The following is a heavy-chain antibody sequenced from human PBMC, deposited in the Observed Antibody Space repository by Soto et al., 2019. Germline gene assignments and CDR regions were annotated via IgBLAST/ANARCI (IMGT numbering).Heavy chain of an antibody. CDR2: ISGSGSST. CDR1: GFTFSSYA. V-gene: IGHV3-23*01. Sequence: EVQVLESGGGLVQPGGSLRLSCAASGFTFSSYAMSWVRQAPGKGLEWVSAISGSGSSTYYADSVKGRFAISRDNRKSTLYLQMSSLRVEDTAIYYCAKSYTIRGTTDGGEDYWGQGTLVTVSS. J-gene: IGHJ4*02. CDR3: AKSYTIRGTTDGGEDY. D-gene: IGHD4-17*01.